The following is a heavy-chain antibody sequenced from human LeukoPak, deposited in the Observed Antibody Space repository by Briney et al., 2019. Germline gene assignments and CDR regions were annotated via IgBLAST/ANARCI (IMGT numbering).Heavy chain of an antibody. Sequence: PSETLSLTCAVYGGSFSGYYWSWIRQPPGEGLEWIGYIYYSGSTNYNPSLKSRVTISVDTSKNQFSLKLSSVTAADTAVYYCARGSQISSAERLDYWGQGTLVTVSS. V-gene: IGHV4-59*01. CDR1: GGSFSGYY. CDR2: IYYSGST. D-gene: IGHD3-22*01. J-gene: IGHJ4*02. CDR3: ARGSQISSAERLDY.